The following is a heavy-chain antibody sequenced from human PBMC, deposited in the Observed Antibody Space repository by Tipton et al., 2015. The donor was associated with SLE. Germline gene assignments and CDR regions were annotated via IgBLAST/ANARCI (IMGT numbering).Heavy chain of an antibody. CDR1: GGTFSSSA. Sequence: QSGPEVKKPGSSVKASCKASGGTFSSSAISWVRQAPGQGLEWMGGIIPMFGATTYAHKLQGRLTLTAEESTSTAFMELSSLTSEDTAVYFCASAVASGGSHIYYYDSWGQGTLVTVSS. V-gene: IGHV1-69*01. J-gene: IGHJ4*02. D-gene: IGHD5-12*01. CDR2: IIPMFGAT. CDR3: ASAVASGGSHIYYYDS.